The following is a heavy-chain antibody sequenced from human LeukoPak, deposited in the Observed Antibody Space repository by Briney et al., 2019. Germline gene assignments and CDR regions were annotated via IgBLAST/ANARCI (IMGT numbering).Heavy chain of an antibody. CDR2: MNPNSGNT. V-gene: IGHV1-8*01. D-gene: IGHD3-3*01. CDR3: ARGSDFGVVIMQYYYYMDV. CDR1: GYTFTSYD. J-gene: IGHJ6*03. Sequence: ASVKVSCKASGYTFTSYDINWVRQATGQGLEWMGWMNPNSGNTGYAQKFQGRVTMTRNTSISTAYMELSSLRSEDAAVYYCARGSDFGVVIMQYYYYMDVWGKGTTVTVSS.